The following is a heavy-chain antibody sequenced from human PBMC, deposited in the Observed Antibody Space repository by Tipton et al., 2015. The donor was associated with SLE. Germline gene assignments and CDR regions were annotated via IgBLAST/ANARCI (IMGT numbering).Heavy chain of an antibody. Sequence: GLVKPSETLSLTCTVSGGSISNYYWSWFRQPPGKRLEWIGSIYYSGTTNYNPSLNSRVTISVDTSKNQFSLNLSSVTAADTAVYFCASPDYGTNPDDAFDFWGQGTMVTVSS. D-gene: IGHD4/OR15-4a*01. CDR1: GGSISNYY. V-gene: IGHV4-59*01. CDR3: ASPDYGTNPDDAFDF. J-gene: IGHJ3*01. CDR2: IYYSGTT.